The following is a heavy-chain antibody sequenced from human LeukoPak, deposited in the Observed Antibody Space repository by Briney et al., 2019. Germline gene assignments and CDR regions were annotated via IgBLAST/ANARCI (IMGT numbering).Heavy chain of an antibody. V-gene: IGHV1-46*01. Sequence: GASVKVSCKASGYTFTSYYMHWVRQAPGQGLEWMGIINPSGGSTSYAQKFQGRVTMTRDTSISTAYMELSRLRSDDTAVYYCARDWSGAYFDYWGQGTLVTVSS. J-gene: IGHJ4*02. CDR1: GYTFTSYY. D-gene: IGHD3-10*01. CDR2: INPSGGST. CDR3: ARDWSGAYFDY.